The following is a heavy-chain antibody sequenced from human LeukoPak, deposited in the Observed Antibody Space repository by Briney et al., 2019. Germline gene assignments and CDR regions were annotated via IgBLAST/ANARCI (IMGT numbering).Heavy chain of an antibody. CDR1: GDSVSSNSAA. Sequence: SQTLSLTCAISGDSVSSNSAAWTWIRQSPSRGLEWLGRTYYRSKWYNDYALSVKSRITIDPDTSKNQFSLQLNSVTPEDTALYYCAKLYYDSSGYPYFDYWGQGTLVTVSS. CDR2: TYYRSKWYN. V-gene: IGHV6-1*01. D-gene: IGHD3-22*01. CDR3: AKLYYDSSGYPYFDY. J-gene: IGHJ4*02.